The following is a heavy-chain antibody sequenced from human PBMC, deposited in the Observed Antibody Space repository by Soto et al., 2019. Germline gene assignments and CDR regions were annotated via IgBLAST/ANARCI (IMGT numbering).Heavy chain of an antibody. Sequence: GGSLRLSCAASGFTFSSYGMHWVRQAPGKGLEWVAVISYDGSNKYYADSVKGRFTISRDNSKNTLYLQMNSLRAEDTAVYYCAKDPWGYSYGTYARHFDYWGQGTLVTVSS. CDR2: ISYDGSNK. CDR3: AKDPWGYSYGTYARHFDY. V-gene: IGHV3-30*18. D-gene: IGHD5-18*01. J-gene: IGHJ4*02. CDR1: GFTFSSYG.